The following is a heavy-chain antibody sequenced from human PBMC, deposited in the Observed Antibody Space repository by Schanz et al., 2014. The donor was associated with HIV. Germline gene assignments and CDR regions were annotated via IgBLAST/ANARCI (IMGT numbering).Heavy chain of an antibody. CDR2: ISGAGGDR. V-gene: IGHV3-23*01. J-gene: IGHJ4*02. D-gene: IGHD3-22*01. CDR3: AKPEYDSRGNSQSHFDY. CDR1: GFTYSSYA. Sequence: EVQLLESGGGLIQPGGSLRLSCVASGFTYSSYAMTWVRQAPGKGLEWVALISGAGGDRHYADSVKGRFTISRDNSKNTLYLQMTTLRIDDTAVYYCAKPEYDSRGNSQSHFDYWGQGTLVTVSS.